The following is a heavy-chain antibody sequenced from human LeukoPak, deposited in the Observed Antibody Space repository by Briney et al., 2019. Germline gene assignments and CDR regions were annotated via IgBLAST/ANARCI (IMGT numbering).Heavy chain of an antibody. V-gene: IGHV1-2*02. CDR1: GYTFTSFY. CDR2: INPNNGGT. CDR3: AIVPGPPN. J-gene: IGHJ4*02. Sequence: ASVRVSCKASGYTFTSFYMHWVRQAPGQGFEWMGWINPNNGGTKDAQKFQGRVTMTRDTSISTAYMELSRLRSDDTPVYYCAIVPGPPNWGQGTLVTVSS. D-gene: IGHD2-2*01.